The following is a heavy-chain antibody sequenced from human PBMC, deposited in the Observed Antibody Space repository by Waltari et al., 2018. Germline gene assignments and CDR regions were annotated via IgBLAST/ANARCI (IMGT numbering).Heavy chain of an antibody. CDR3: ATYIGASVGTAAFDV. D-gene: IGHD1-1*01. CDR1: GVSITSNTPY. J-gene: IGHJ3*01. CDR2: MSYSGAT. Sequence: QLQLQESGPGLVQPSETLSLTCSVSGVSITSNTPYWGWIRQPPGQGLEGIGTMSYSGATYSSPSLKSRVTISRDTSKNQLSLKLGSVTAADTAIYYCATYIGASVGTAAFDVWGQGTMVSVSS. V-gene: IGHV4-39*01.